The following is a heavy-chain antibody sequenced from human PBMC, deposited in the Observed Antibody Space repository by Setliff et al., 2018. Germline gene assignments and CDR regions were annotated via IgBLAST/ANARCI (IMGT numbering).Heavy chain of an antibody. CDR1: GGSISSYS. CDR2: LYYSGNT. CDR3: ARGPPGYYYYMNV. J-gene: IGHJ6*03. Sequence: SETLSLTCNVSGGSISSYSWSWIRQAPGKELEWIGYLYYSGNTNYNPSLKSRVTISGDTSQNYFSLKLTSVTEADTAVYYCARGPPGYYYYMNVWGQGTTVTVSS. V-gene: IGHV4-59*01.